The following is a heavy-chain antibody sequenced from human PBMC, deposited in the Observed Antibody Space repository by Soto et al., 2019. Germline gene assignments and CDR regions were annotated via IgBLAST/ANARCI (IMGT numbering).Heavy chain of an antibody. CDR3: AKERASPDYGDYAFDY. V-gene: IGHV3-30*18. D-gene: IGHD4-17*01. J-gene: IGHJ4*02. Sequence: QVQLVESGGGVVQPGRSLRLSCAASGFTFSSYGMHWVRQAPGKGLEWVAVISYDGSNKYYADSVKGRFTISRDNSKNTLYLQMNSLRAEDTAVYYCAKERASPDYGDYAFDYWGQGTLVTVSS. CDR2: ISYDGSNK. CDR1: GFTFSSYG.